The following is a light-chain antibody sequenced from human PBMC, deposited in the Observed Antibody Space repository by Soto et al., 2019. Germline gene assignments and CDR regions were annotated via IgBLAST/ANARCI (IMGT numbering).Light chain of an antibody. J-gene: IGKJ2*01. Sequence: ELVLTQSPGTLSLSPGERATLSCRASESVRNNSLAWYQQHPGQAPRLLIFGASSRATGIPDRFTGSGSGADFSLTISRPEPEDAAVYFCHHYGYGADTFGQGTKLEIK. CDR2: GAS. CDR3: HHYGYGADT. CDR1: ESVRNNS. V-gene: IGKV3-20*01.